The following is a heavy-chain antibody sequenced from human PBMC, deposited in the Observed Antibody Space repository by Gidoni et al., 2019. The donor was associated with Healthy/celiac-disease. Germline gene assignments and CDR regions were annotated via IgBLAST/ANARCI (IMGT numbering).Heavy chain of an antibody. CDR3: AKDRIVVVPAAMEIDY. D-gene: IGHD2-2*01. CDR2: ISYDGSNK. Sequence: QVQLVESGGGVVQPGRSLRLSCAASGFTFSSYGMHWVRQAPGKGLEWVAVISYDGSNKYYADSVKGRFTISRDNSKNTLYLQMNSLRAEDTAVYYCAKDRIVVVPAAMEIDYWGQGTLVTVSS. CDR1: GFTFSSYG. J-gene: IGHJ4*02. V-gene: IGHV3-30*18.